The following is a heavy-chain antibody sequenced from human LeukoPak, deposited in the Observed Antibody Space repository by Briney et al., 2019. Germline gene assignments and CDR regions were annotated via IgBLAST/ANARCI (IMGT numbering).Heavy chain of an antibody. D-gene: IGHD2-21*02. CDR1: VFTFSTYW. CDR3: VRVTSRDYGYGGDDPY. J-gene: IGHJ4*02. V-gene: IGHV3-74*01. CDR2: FRRYGTSR. Sequence: GGSLRLSCAVSVFTFSTYWVPCVRRARGRGLVWVSRFRRYGTSRTYAHSVMRRYTISRDRARNTMYLQMDSLRAEDTAVCSCVRVTSRDYGYGGDDPYWGQGTLVIVSS.